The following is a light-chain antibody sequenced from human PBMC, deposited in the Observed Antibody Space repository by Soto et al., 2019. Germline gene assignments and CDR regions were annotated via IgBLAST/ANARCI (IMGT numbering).Light chain of an antibody. CDR1: QGISSY. V-gene: IGKV1-8*01. CDR2: AAS. J-gene: IGKJ2*01. CDR3: QQYYWYPPT. Sequence: AIRMTQSPSSLSASTGDRVTITCRASQGISSYLAWYQQKPGKAPKLLIYAASTLQSGVPSRVSGSGSGTDFTLTISCLQSEDFATYDCQQYYWYPPTFGEGTKLEIK.